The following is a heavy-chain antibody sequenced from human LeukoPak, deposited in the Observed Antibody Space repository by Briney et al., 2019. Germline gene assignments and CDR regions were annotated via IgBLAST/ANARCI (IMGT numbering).Heavy chain of an antibody. V-gene: IGHV3-23*01. CDR2: ISGGGGTT. J-gene: IGHJ4*02. D-gene: IGHD3-22*01. CDR1: GFTFSSYA. CDR3: AKDSGPYTSGYYGH. Sequence: PGGSLRLSCAASGFTFSSYAMSCVRQAPGKRLEWVSAISGGGGTTYYADSVKSRFTISRDNSKNTLFLQMNSLRAEVTAVYYCAKDSGPYTSGYYGHWGQVTLVTVSS.